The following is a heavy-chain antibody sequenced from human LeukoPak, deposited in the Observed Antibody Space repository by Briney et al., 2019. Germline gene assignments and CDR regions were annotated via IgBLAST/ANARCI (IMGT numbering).Heavy chain of an antibody. CDR3: ARARLVYGSGSYHFDY. CDR2: IYSVGST. CDR1: GFTVSSNY. V-gene: IGHV3-66*02. D-gene: IGHD3-10*01. Sequence: PGGSLRLXCSASGFTVSSNYMSWVRQAPGKGLEWVSVIYSVGSTYYADSVKGRFTTSRDNSKTTLYLQMNSLRAEDAAVYYCARARLVYGSGSYHFDYWGQGTLVTASS. J-gene: IGHJ4*02.